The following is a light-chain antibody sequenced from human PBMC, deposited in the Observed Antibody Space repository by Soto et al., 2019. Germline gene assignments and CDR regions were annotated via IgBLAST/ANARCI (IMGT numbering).Light chain of an antibody. CDR1: QSVSSY. Sequence: EIVLTQSPATLSLSPGERAALSCRASQSVSSYLAWYQQKPGQAPRLLISDASNRATGIPARFSGSGSGTEFTLTISSLEPEDFAVYYCQQRSTWPKTFGQGTKVEIK. V-gene: IGKV3-11*01. CDR2: DAS. CDR3: QQRSTWPKT. J-gene: IGKJ1*01.